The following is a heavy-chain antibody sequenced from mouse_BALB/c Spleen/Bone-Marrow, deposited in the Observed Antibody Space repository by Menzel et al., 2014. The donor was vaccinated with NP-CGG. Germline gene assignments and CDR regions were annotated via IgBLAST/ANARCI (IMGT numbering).Heavy chain of an antibody. CDR3: SRISGIGMDY. Sequence: EVNVVDSGGGLVQPGGSIKLSCAASGFTFSDAWMDWVRQSPEKGLEWVAEIRSKAINHASYYAESVKGRFTISRDDSKSSIYLQMNSLRAEDTGIYYCSRISGIGMDYWGQGTSVTVSS. J-gene: IGHJ4*01. CDR1: GFTFSDAW. CDR2: IRSKAINHAS. D-gene: IGHD4-1*01. V-gene: IGHV6-6*01.